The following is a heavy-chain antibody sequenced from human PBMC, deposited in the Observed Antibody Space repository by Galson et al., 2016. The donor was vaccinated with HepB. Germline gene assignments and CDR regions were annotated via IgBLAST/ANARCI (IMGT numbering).Heavy chain of an antibody. CDR3: AKDRRWPHSPKQIDY. Sequence: SLRLSCAASGFTFSRYGMHWVRQAPGKGLEWVAVISYDGNNKYYADSVKGRFTISRDNSKNTLYLQMNSLRAEDTAVYYCAKDRRWPHSPKQIDYWGQGTLVTDSS. CDR2: ISYDGNNK. D-gene: IGHD5-24*01. J-gene: IGHJ4*02. V-gene: IGHV3-30*18. CDR1: GFTFSRYG.